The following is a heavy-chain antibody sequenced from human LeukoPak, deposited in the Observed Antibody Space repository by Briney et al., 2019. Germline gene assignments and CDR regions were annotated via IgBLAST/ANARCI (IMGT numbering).Heavy chain of an antibody. CDR1: GFTFSSYE. J-gene: IGHJ4*02. Sequence: PGGSLRLSCAASGFTFSSYEMNWVRQAPGKGLEWVSYISSSGSTIYYADSVKGRFTTSRDNAKNSLYLQTNSLRAEDTAVYYCASAYYGSGSYYNVWGQGTLVTVSS. D-gene: IGHD3-10*01. CDR3: ASAYYGSGSYYNV. V-gene: IGHV3-48*03. CDR2: ISSSGSTI.